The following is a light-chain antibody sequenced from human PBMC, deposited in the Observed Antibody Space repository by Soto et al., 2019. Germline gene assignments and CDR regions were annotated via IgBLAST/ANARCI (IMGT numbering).Light chain of an antibody. CDR1: QDISNY. CDR3: HQYDNRRWT. CDR2: DAS. Sequence: DIQMTQSPSSLSASVGDRVTITCQASQDISNYLNWYQQKPGKAPKLLIYDASNLETGVPSRFSGSGSGTDFTFTISSLQPEDIATYYCHQYDNRRWTFGQGTKVEIK. J-gene: IGKJ1*01. V-gene: IGKV1-33*01.